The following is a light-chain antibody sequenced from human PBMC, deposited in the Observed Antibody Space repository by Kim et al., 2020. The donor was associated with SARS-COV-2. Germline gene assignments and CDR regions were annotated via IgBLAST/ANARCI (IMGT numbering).Light chain of an antibody. J-gene: IGKJ2*01. CDR2: DAS. CDR3: QPYDNLPFT. CDR1: QDISNY. V-gene: IGKV1-33*01. Sequence: DIQMTQSPSSLSASVGDRVTITCQASQDISNYFNWYQQKPGKAPKLLIYDASNLETGVPSRFSGSGSGTDFPFTISSLQPEDIATYYCQPYDNLPFTFGQGTTLEI.